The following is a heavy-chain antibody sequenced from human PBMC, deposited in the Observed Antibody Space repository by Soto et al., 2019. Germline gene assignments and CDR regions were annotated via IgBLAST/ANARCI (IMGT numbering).Heavy chain of an antibody. Sequence: QVQLQASGPGLLKPSEPLSLPCTVSGDSFTNTNWWSWVRQSPGQGLEWIGEIYHSGATNYNPSLKSRLPMSIDKSKNVLSHNLNSVTAADTAVYYCAKRSLRRLRFLETHWGQGTLVTVSS. D-gene: IGHD3-3*01. V-gene: IGHV4-4*02. CDR3: AKRSLRRLRFLETH. CDR1: GDSFTNTNW. J-gene: IGHJ4*02. CDR2: IYHSGAT.